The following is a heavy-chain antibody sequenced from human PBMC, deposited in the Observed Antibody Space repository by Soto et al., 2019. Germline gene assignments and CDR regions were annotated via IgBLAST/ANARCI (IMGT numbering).Heavy chain of an antibody. V-gene: IGHV3-30*03. Sequence: QVQLVESGGGVVQSGRSLRLSCAASGFTFSTSGMHWIRQAPGKGLEWVAMISHDGGATYYVDSVKGRFTISRDTDKNTLHLQMDSLXXXXXXXXXCAKDWGSSGWYNWFDPXXXXXXVTVSS. CDR3: AKDWGSSGWYNWFDP. CDR2: ISHDGGAT. D-gene: IGHD6-13*01. J-gene: IGHJ5*02. CDR1: GFTFSTSG.